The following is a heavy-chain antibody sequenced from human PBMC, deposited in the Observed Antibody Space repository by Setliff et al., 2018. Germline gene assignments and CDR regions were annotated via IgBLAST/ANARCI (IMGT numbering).Heavy chain of an antibody. CDR2: INHSGST. Sequence: SETLSLTCTVSGGSISSSSYYWGWIRQPPGKGLEWIGEINHSGSTNYNPSLKSRVTISVETSKNQFSLKLSSVTAADTAVYYCARVPNFWSGYSDYWDQGTLVTVSS. CDR1: GGSISSSSYY. J-gene: IGHJ4*02. D-gene: IGHD3-3*01. CDR3: ARVPNFWSGYSDY. V-gene: IGHV4-39*07.